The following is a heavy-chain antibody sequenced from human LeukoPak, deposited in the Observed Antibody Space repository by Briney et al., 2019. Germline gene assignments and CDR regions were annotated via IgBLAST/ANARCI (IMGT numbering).Heavy chain of an antibody. D-gene: IGHD3-22*01. Sequence: ASVKVSCKVSGYSLTELSMHWVRQAPGKGLGWMGGFNPEDGETIYAQKFQGRVSMTEDTSTDTAYMELSSLRSEDTAVYYCVTQGHYYDSSGYIHWGQGTLVTVSS. J-gene: IGHJ4*02. CDR3: VTQGHYYDSSGYIH. CDR1: GYSLTELS. V-gene: IGHV1-24*01. CDR2: FNPEDGET.